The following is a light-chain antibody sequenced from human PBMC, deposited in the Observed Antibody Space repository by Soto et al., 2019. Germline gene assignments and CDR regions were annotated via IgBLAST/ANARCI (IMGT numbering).Light chain of an antibody. CDR1: SSNVGSNN. V-gene: IGLV1-44*01. CDR3: GAWDDSLNGWV. Sequence: QSVLTQPPSASGTPGQRVTIACSGSSSNVGSNNVNCYQQLPGTAPKLLIYTNNQRPSGVPDRFSGSKSGTSASLAISGLQSEDEADYYCGAWDDSLNGWVFGGVTKLTVL. J-gene: IGLJ3*02. CDR2: TNN.